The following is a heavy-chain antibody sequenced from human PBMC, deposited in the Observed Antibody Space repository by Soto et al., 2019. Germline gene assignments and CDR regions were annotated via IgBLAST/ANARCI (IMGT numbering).Heavy chain of an antibody. CDR3: ARERLYCSSTSCRTFYMDV. CDR1: GGSFSGYY. V-gene: IGHV4-34*01. D-gene: IGHD2-2*01. Sequence: SETLSLTCAVYGGSFSGYYWIWIRQPPGKGLEWIGEINHSGSTNYNPSLKSRVTISVDTSKNQFSLKLSSVTAADTAVYYCARERLYCSSTSCRTFYMDVWGKGTTVTVSS. CDR2: INHSGST. J-gene: IGHJ6*03.